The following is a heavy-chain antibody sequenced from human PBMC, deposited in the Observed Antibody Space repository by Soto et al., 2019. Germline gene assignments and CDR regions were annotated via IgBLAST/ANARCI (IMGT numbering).Heavy chain of an antibody. CDR1: GFTFSIYS. Sequence: EVQLVESGGGLVKPGGSLRLSCAASGFTFSIYSMNWVRQAPGKGLEWVSYISSNNTYIYYADSVKGRFTISRDNAKNSLFLQMNSLRAEDTAVYYCAREGDLLLGIAVAGTAVNYFDYWGQGTLVTVSS. J-gene: IGHJ4*02. D-gene: IGHD6-19*01. CDR2: ISSNNTYI. V-gene: IGHV3-21*01. CDR3: AREGDLLLGIAVAGTAVNYFDY.